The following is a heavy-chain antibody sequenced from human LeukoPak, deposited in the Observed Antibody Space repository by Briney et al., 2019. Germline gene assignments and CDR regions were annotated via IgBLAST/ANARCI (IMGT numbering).Heavy chain of an antibody. CDR1: GYTFTGYY. V-gene: IGHV1-2*02. CDR2: INPNSGGT. D-gene: IGHD4/OR15-4a*01. Sequence: GASVTVSCKASGYTFTGYYMHWVRQAPGQGLEWMGWINPNSGGTNYVQKFQGRVTMTRDTSISTAYMELSRLRSDDTAVYYCARGGRDYGYWGQGTLVTVSS. J-gene: IGHJ4*02. CDR3: ARGGRDYGY.